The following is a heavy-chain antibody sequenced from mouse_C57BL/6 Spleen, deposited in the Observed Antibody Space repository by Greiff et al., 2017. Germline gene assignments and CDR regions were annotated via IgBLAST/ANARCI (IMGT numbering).Heavy chain of an antibody. J-gene: IGHJ4*01. Sequence: VQLQQPGAELVKPGASVQLSCKASGYTFTSYWMQWVKQRPGQGLEWIGEIDPSDSYTNYNQKFKGKATLTVDTSSSTAYMQLSSLTSEDSAVYYCAKIFYYGSSNYAMDYWGQGTSVTVSS. D-gene: IGHD1-1*01. CDR1: GYTFTSYW. CDR2: IDPSDSYT. V-gene: IGHV1-50*01. CDR3: AKIFYYGSSNYAMDY.